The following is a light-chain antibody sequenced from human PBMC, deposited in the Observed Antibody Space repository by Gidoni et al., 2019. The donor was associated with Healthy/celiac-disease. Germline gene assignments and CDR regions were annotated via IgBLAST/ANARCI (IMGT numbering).Light chain of an antibody. J-gene: IGKJ2*01. CDR2: WAS. Sequence: DIVMTQSPDSLAVSLGERATINCKSSQSVLYSSNNKNYLAWYQQKPGQPPKLLIYWASTRESGVPDRFSGSGSGTDFTLTISSLQAEDVAVYYCQQYYRTSYTFGQXTKLEIK. CDR1: QSVLYSSNNKNY. V-gene: IGKV4-1*01. CDR3: QQYYRTSYT.